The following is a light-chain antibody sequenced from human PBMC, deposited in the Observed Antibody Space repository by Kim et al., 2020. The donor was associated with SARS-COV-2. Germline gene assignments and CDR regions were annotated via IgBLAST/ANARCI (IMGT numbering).Light chain of an antibody. J-gene: IGLJ2*01. V-gene: IGLV1-47*01. Sequence: QPVLTQPPSASGTPGQRVTISCSGSSSNIGSNYVYWYQQLPGTAPKLLIYRNNQRPSGVPDRFSGSKSGTSASLAISGLRSEYEADYYCAAWDDSLSGVVFGGGTQLTVL. CDR3: AAWDDSLSGVV. CDR1: SSNIGSNY. CDR2: RNN.